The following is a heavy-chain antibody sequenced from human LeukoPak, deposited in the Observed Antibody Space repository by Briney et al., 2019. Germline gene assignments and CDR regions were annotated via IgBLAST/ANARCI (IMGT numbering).Heavy chain of an antibody. CDR2: ISAYNGNT. J-gene: IGHJ4*02. D-gene: IGHD1-26*01. Sequence: ASVKVSCKASGYTFTGYGISWVRQAPGQGLEWMGWISAYNGNTNYAQKLQGRVTMTTDTSTSTAYMELRSLRSDDTAVYYCARDLIGVGATPFDYWGQGTLVTVSS. V-gene: IGHV1-18*01. CDR3: ARDLIGVGATPFDY. CDR1: GYTFTGYG.